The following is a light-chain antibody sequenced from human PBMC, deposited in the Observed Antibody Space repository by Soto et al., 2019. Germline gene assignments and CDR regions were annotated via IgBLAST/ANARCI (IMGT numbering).Light chain of an antibody. V-gene: IGKV3-15*01. J-gene: IGKJ1*01. CDR1: QSVSSS. Sequence: EIVMTQSPATLSVSPGERATLSCRASQSVSSSLAWYQQRPGQAPTLLIYGASTRATGIPARFSGSWSGTEFTLTISSLQSEDFAVYYCQQYNNWPRTFGQGTKVEIK. CDR3: QQYNNWPRT. CDR2: GAS.